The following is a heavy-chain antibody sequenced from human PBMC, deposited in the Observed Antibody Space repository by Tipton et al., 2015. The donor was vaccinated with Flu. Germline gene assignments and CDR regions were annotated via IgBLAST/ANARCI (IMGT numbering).Heavy chain of an antibody. Sequence: QVQLVQSGAEVKKPGSSVKVSCKASGGTFNIYPMGWVRQAPGQGLEWMGGIIPVVNTTTYAQKFQGRVAISADESTNTTYMEVRSLRSEDTAIYYCVREGSRYNWGQGTLVTVAA. D-gene: IGHD3-9*01. V-gene: IGHV1-69*01. J-gene: IGHJ4*02. CDR2: IIPVVNTT. CDR3: VREGSRYN. CDR1: GGTFNIYP.